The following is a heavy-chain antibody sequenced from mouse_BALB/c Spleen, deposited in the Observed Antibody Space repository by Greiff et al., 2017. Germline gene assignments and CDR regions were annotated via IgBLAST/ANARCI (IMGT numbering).Heavy chain of an antibody. D-gene: IGHD2-1*01. J-gene: IGHJ4*01. Sequence: QVQLQQSGPELVRPGVSVKISCKGSSYTFTDYAMHWVKQSHAKSLEWIGVISTYYGNTNYNQKFKGKATMTVDKSSSTAYMELARLTSEDSAVYYCARGGNYEYYYAMDYCGQGTSVTASS. V-gene: IGHV1-67*01. CDR3: ARGGNYEYYYAMDY. CDR1: SYTFTDYA. CDR2: ISTYYGNT.